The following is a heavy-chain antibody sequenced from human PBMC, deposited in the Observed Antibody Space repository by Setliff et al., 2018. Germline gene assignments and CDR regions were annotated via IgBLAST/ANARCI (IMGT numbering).Heavy chain of an antibody. CDR2: IIPIFGTT. CDR1: GYTITNFA. J-gene: IGHJ6*03. Sequence: SVKVSCKASGYTITNFALNWVRQAPGQGLEWMGGIIPIFGTTNYAQKFQGRATIITDESTSTAYMELSSLRSEDTAVYYCARGPQKFYSDTSGYYYDALYYYYMDVWGKGTTVTVSS. V-gene: IGHV1-69*05. CDR3: ARGPQKFYSDTSGYYYDALYYYYMDV. D-gene: IGHD3-22*01.